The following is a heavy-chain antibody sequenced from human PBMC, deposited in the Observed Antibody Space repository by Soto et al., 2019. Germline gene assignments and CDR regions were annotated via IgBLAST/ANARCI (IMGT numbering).Heavy chain of an antibody. Sequence: EVQLVESGGGLVQPGRSLRLSCAASGFTFDDYAMHWVRQAPGKGLEWVSGISWNSGSIGYADSVKGRFTISRDNAKNSLYLQMNSLRAEDTALYYCAKDRGQRLALDYWGQGTLVTVSS. CDR2: ISWNSGSI. J-gene: IGHJ4*02. V-gene: IGHV3-9*01. CDR1: GFTFDDYA. CDR3: AKDRGQRLALDY. D-gene: IGHD6-19*01.